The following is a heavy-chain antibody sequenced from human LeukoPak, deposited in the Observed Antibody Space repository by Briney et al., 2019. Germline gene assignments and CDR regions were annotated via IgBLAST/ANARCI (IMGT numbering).Heavy chain of an antibody. CDR2: IYHTGNT. Sequence: SETLSLTCAVSGYFISSGYHWGWIRQPPGKGLEWIGAIYHTGNTYYNPSLMSRVTMSVDTSKNQFSLKLSSVTAADTAVYYCAREQIFGVVIYFDYWGQGTLVTVSS. D-gene: IGHD3-3*01. J-gene: IGHJ4*02. V-gene: IGHV4-38-2*02. CDR3: AREQIFGVVIYFDY. CDR1: GYFISSGYH.